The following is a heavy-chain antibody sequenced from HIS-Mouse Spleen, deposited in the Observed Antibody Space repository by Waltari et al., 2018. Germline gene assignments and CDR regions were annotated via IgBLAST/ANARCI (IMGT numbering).Heavy chain of an antibody. CDR2: IYSGGST. Sequence: EVQLVETGGGLIQPGGSLRLSCAASGFPVISNYMRWARQVPGKGLEWVSVIYSGGSTYYADSVKGRFTISRDNSKNTLYLQMNSLRAEDTAVYYCARHYYYGSGSYYFDYWGQGTLVTVSS. CDR3: ARHYYYGSGSYYFDY. D-gene: IGHD3-10*01. V-gene: IGHV3-53*02. CDR1: GFPVISNY. J-gene: IGHJ4*02.